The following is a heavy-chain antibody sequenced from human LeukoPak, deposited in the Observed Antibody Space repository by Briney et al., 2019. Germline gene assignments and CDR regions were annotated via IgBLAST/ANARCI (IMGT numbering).Heavy chain of an antibody. Sequence: ASVKVSCKASGYTFTNYDINWVRQATGQGLEWMGYMNPNSGNSAYAQKFQGRVTITTDASISTAYMELSGLRSEDTAVHEFAREGLDYWGQGTLVTVSS. J-gene: IGHJ4*02. CDR2: MNPNSGNS. V-gene: IGHV1-8*01. CDR3: AREGLDY. CDR1: GYTFTNYD.